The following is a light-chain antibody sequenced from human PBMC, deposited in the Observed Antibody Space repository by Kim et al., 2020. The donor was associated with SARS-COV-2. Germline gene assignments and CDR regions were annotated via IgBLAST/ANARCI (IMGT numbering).Light chain of an antibody. CDR1: HDIYTY. CDR2: GAS. J-gene: IGKJ1*01. CDR3: LHHKDYPYT. Sequence: ASVGDRVTITCRASHDIYTYLAWFQQKPGKVPKRLISGASRLQSGVPSRFSGSVSGAEFTLTISNLQPEDVATYYCLHHKDYPYTFGQGTKVDIK. V-gene: IGKV1-17*03.